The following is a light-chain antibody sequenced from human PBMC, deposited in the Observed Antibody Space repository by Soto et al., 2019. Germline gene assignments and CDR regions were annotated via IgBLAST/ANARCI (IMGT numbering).Light chain of an antibody. CDR2: GAS. V-gene: IGKV3-15*01. CDR1: QSVSSSY. Sequence: EIVLTQSPGTLSLSPWERANLSCRASQSVSSSYLAWYQQKPGQAPRLLIYGASARATGIPARFSGSGSGTEFTLTISSLQSEDFAVYYCQQYNLWPRTFGQGTKVDIK. CDR3: QQYNLWPRT. J-gene: IGKJ1*01.